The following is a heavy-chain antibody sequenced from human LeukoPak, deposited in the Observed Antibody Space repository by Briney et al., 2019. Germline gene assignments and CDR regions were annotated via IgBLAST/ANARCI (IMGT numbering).Heavy chain of an antibody. J-gene: IGHJ5*02. CDR1: GYTFTTCY. D-gene: IGHD2-21*02. Sequence: ASVKVSCKASGYTFTTCYMHWVRQAPGQGLQWMGWINPSTGGTKYAENFQGRVTMTRDTSITTAYMELSRLTSDDTGVYYCARQYCGGDCYNPWGQGTLVIVAS. V-gene: IGHV1-2*02. CDR3: ARQYCGGDCYNP. CDR2: INPSTGGT.